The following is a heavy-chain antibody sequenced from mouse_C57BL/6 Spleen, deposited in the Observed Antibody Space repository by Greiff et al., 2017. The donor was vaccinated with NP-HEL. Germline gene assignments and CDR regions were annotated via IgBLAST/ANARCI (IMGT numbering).Heavy chain of an antibody. CDR1: GYTFTDYY. J-gene: IGHJ3*01. D-gene: IGHD1-3*01. Sequence: EVQLQQSGPELVKPGASVKISCKASGYTFTDYYMNWVKQSHGKSLEWIGDINPNNGGTSYNQKFKGKATLTVDKSSSTAYMELRSLTSEDSAVYYCARKWDEANWGQGTLVTVST. CDR2: INPNNGGT. V-gene: IGHV1-26*01. CDR3: ARKWDEAN.